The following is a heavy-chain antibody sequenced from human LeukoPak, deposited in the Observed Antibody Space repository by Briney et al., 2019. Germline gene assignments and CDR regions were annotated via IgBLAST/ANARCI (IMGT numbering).Heavy chain of an antibody. CDR3: ASAVGGDGSGSL. Sequence: SETLSLTCTVSGDSISTYYWSWIRQPPGKGLEWIGYIYYRVTSDYNPSLKTVVTISVDICAKQPALQLSSVPAAETAVYYCASAVGGDGSGSLWGPGTLVTVSS. D-gene: IGHD3-10*01. V-gene: IGHV4-59*01. CDR1: GDSISTYY. J-gene: IGHJ4*02. CDR2: IYYRVTS.